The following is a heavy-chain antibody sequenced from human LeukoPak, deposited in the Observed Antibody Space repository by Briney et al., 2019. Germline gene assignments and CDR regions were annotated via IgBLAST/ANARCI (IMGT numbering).Heavy chain of an antibody. CDR3: AKDRSCTNDICHGDFDY. V-gene: IGHV3-23*01. Sequence: GGSLRLSCAASGFTFSSYAVSWVRQAPGKGLEWVSSISGSGGSTYSADSVKGRFTISRDNSKNTLYLQMNGLRAEDTALYYCAKDRSCTNDICHGDFDYWGQGTLVTVSS. J-gene: IGHJ4*02. CDR1: GFTFSSYA. CDR2: ISGSGGST. D-gene: IGHD2-8*01.